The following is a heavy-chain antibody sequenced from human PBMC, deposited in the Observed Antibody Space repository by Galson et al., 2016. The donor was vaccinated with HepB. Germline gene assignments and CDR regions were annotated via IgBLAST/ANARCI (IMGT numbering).Heavy chain of an antibody. D-gene: IGHD4-11*01. V-gene: IGHV3-23*01. CDR1: GFSFSNYA. J-gene: IGHJ5*01. CDR3: AKVATPNRNYENWFDS. Sequence: SLRLSCAASGFSFSNYAMSWVRQAPGKGLEWVSGISDSGGNTYFADSVKGRFTISRDNSKNTLNLQMSSLRAEDTAVYYCAKVATPNRNYENWFDSWGQGTLVTVSS. CDR2: ISDSGGNT.